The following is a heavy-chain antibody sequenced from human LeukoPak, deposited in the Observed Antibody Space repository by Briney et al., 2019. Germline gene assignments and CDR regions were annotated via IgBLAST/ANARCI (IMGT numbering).Heavy chain of an antibody. D-gene: IGHD3-10*01. CDR1: GFTFSDYY. Sequence: KPGESLRLSCAASGFTFSDYYMSWIRQAPGKGLEWVSYISSSSSYTNYADSVKGRFTISRDNAKNSLYLQMNSLRAEDTAVYYCAREQDFGEPHNPWGQGTLVTVSS. CDR2: ISSSSSYT. CDR3: AREQDFGEPHNP. J-gene: IGHJ5*02. V-gene: IGHV3-11*05.